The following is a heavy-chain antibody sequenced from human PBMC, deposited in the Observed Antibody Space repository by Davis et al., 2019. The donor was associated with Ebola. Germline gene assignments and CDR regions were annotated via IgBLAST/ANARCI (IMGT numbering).Heavy chain of an antibody. Sequence: GGSLRLSCAASGFTVSSYYMSWVRQAPGKGLEWVSVFYVGGATYYANSVKGRFTISRDISKNTLYLQMNSLTAEDTAVYYCARAQFPTTSDHWGQGTLVTVSS. D-gene: IGHD1-1*01. CDR2: FYVGGAT. CDR1: GFTVSSYY. V-gene: IGHV3-53*01. J-gene: IGHJ4*02. CDR3: ARAQFPTTSDH.